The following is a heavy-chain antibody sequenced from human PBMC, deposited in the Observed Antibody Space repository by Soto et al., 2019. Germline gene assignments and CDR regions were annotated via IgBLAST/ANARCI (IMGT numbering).Heavy chain of an antibody. CDR3: ARGYGDYASDWFDP. CDR2: IYYSGST. CDR1: GGSISSGGYY. V-gene: IGHV4-31*03. Sequence: QVQLQESGPGLVKPSQTLSLTCTVSGGSISSGGYYCSWIRQHPGKGLEWIGYIYYSGSTYYNPSLKSRVTISVDTSKNHFSLKLSSVTAADTAVYYCARGYGDYASDWFDPWGQGTLVTVSS. D-gene: IGHD4-17*01. J-gene: IGHJ5*02.